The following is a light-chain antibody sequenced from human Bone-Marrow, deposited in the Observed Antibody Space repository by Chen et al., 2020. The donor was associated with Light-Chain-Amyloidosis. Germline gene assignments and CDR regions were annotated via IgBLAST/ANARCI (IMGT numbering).Light chain of an antibody. CDR1: EDTDNF. Sequence: DKQMTQSPSSLSASVGDRVTITCQASEDTDNFLHWYQQRPGKAPKLLIYDASNLATGVPPRFSGSGEGTDFTLTISILQPEDFATDSCQDYDGFPRFGPGTKV. J-gene: IGKJ3*01. V-gene: IGKV1-33*01. CDR2: DAS. CDR3: QDYDGFPR.